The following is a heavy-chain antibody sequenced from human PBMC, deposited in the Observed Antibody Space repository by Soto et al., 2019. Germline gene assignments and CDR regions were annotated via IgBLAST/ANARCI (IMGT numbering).Heavy chain of an antibody. Sequence: PGGSLRLSCAASGFSFHEYAMHWVRQAPGKGLEWVSGISGSGGSTYYADSVKGRFTISRDNSKNTLYLQMNSLRAEDTAVYYCAYSSTPFDYWGQGTLVTVSS. V-gene: IGHV3-23*01. CDR1: GFSFHEYA. CDR3: AYSSTPFDY. D-gene: IGHD6-13*01. CDR2: ISGSGGST. J-gene: IGHJ4*02.